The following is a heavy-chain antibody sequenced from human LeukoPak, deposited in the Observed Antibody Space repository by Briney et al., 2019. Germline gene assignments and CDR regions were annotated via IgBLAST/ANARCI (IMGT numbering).Heavy chain of an antibody. Sequence: GASVKVSCKASGYTFTSYDINWVRQATGQGLEWMGWMNPNSGNTGYAQKFQGRVTMTRNTSISTAYMELSSLRSEDTAVYYCARGGLGQYYYYYYMDVWGKGTTVTVSS. V-gene: IGHV1-8*01. CDR3: ARGGLGQYYYYYYMDV. D-gene: IGHD7-27*01. CDR2: MNPNSGNT. J-gene: IGHJ6*03. CDR1: GYTFTSYD.